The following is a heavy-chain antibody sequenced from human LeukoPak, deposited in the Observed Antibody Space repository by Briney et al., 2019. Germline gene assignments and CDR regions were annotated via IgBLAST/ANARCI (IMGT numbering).Heavy chain of an antibody. J-gene: IGHJ4*02. CDR3: ARDYCSSTSCLFDY. CDR2: INPNSGDT. Sequence: GASVKVSCKASGYTFTGYHIHWVRQAPGQGLERMGRINPNSGDTNYAQKFQGRVTMTRDTSISTAYMELSRLRSDDTAVYYCARDYCSSTSCLFDYWGQGTLVTVSS. V-gene: IGHV1-2*06. CDR1: GYTFTGYH. D-gene: IGHD2-2*01.